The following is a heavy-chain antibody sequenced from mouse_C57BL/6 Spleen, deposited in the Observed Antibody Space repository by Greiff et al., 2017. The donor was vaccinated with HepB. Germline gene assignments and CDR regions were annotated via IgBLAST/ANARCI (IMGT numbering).Heavy chain of an antibody. CDR2: INPYNGGT. Sequence: VQLQQSGPVLVKPGASVKMSCKASGYTFTDYYMNWVKQSHGKSLEWIGVINPYNGGTSYNQKFKGKATLTVDKSSSTAYMELNSLTSEDSAVYYCARCGLPWYFDVWGTGTTVTVSS. CDR3: ARCGLPWYFDV. J-gene: IGHJ1*03. CDR1: GYTFTDYY. D-gene: IGHD2-2*01. V-gene: IGHV1-19*01.